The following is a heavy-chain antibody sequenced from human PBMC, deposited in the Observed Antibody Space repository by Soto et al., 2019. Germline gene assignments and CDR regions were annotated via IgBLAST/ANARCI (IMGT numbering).Heavy chain of an antibody. Sequence: EVQLVESGGGLVQPGGSLRLSCAASGFTVSSNYMSWVRQAPGKGLEWVSVIYSGGSTYYADSVKGRFTISRDNSKNTVYLQMNSLRAEDKAVYYCARDCSGGSCYGIGDGFDIWGQGTMVTVSS. J-gene: IGHJ3*02. V-gene: IGHV3-66*01. CDR3: ARDCSGGSCYGIGDGFDI. CDR1: GFTVSSNY. D-gene: IGHD2-15*01. CDR2: IYSGGST.